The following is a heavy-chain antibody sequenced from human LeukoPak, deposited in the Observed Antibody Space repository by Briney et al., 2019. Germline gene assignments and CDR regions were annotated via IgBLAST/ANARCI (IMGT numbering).Heavy chain of an antibody. CDR1: GGSFSGYY. CDR3: ASYTAGGGGLDY. D-gene: IGHD5-18*01. CDR2: INHSGST. Sequence: SETLSLTCAVYGGSFSGYYWSWIRLPPGKGLEWIGEINHSGSTNYNPSLKSRVTISVDTSKNQFSLKLSSVTAADTAVYYCASYTAGGGGLDYWGQGTLVTVSS. V-gene: IGHV4-34*01. J-gene: IGHJ4*02.